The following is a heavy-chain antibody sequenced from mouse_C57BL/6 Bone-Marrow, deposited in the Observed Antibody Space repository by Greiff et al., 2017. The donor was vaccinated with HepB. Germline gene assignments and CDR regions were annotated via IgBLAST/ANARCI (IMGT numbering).Heavy chain of an antibody. J-gene: IGHJ2*01. CDR2: ISYCGST. D-gene: IGHD2-2*01. CDR1: GYSITSDY. V-gene: IGHV3-8*01. CDR3: ARDTKVTTGFDY. Sequence: EVQLVESGPGLAKPSQTLYLTCSVTGYSITSDYWNWIRKFPGNKLEYMGYISYCGSTYYNPSLKSRISITRDTSTNQYYLQLNSVTTEDTATYYGARDTKVTTGFDYWGQGTTLTVSA.